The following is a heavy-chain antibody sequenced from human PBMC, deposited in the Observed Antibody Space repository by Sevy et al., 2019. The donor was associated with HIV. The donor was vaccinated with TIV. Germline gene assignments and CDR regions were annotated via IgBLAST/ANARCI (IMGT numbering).Heavy chain of an antibody. CDR1: GFTFSRYD. CDR2: IGTAGDT. Sequence: GESLKISCAASGFTFSRYDMHWVRQATGKGLEWVSSIGTAGDTYYPGSVKGRFTISRENAKKSLYLQMNSRRAGDTAVYYCARGTRYSGSYYLGDDAFDIWGQGTMVTVSS. CDR3: ARGTRYSGSYYLGDDAFDI. J-gene: IGHJ3*02. D-gene: IGHD1-26*01. V-gene: IGHV3-13*01.